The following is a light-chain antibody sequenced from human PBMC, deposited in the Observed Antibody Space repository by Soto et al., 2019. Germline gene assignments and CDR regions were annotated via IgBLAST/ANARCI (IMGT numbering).Light chain of an antibody. CDR2: EVT. Sequence: QSALTQPASGSGSPGQSITISCTGTNSDLGTYNLVSWYQQHPGKAPKTIIYEVTKRPSGVSKRFSGSKSGNTASLTISGLQEEDEADYYCCSYVGSNIFYVFGTGTKVTVL. CDR3: CSYVGSNIFYV. J-gene: IGLJ1*01. CDR1: NSDLGTYNL. V-gene: IGLV2-23*02.